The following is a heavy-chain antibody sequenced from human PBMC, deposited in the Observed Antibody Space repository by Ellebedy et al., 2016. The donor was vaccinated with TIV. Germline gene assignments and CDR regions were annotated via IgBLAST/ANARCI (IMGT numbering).Heavy chain of an antibody. CDR1: GVSVSSHG. CDR2: ISHDGSDK. CDR3: GTPGGYVSGFGQ. J-gene: IGHJ4*02. D-gene: IGHD2-15*01. Sequence: GGSLRLSCEASGVSVSSHGMHWVRQAPGKGLQWVAVISHDGSDKIYADSVRGRFTISRDNSKNTLDLQMNSLRAEDTAVYYCGTPGGYVSGFGQWGQGTLVIVSS. V-gene: IGHV3-33*05.